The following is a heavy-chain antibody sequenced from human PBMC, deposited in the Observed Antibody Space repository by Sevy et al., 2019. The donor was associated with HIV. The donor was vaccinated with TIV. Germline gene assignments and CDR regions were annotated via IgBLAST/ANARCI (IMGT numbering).Heavy chain of an antibody. CDR3: ARLHERYYYVDY. J-gene: IGHJ4*02. CDR2: SYYSGST. D-gene: IGHD3-10*01. Sequence: SETLSLTCTVSGGSISSSSYYWGWIRQPPGKGLEGVGSSYYSGSTYYNPSLKSRVTISVDTSKNQFSLKLSSVTAADRVVYYCARLHERYYYVDYWGQGTLVTVSS. V-gene: IGHV4-39*01. CDR1: GGSISSSSYY.